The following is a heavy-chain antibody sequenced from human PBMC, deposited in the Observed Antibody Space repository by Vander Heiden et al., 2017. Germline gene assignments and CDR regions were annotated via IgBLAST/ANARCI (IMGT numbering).Heavy chain of an antibody. J-gene: IGHJ6*02. CDR2: INRDGSIT. CDR3: ARGNYGMDV. Sequence: EAQLVESGGGSVQPGGSRRLSCVGSGFTFGQYYIHWMRQAPGEGLVWVSNINRDGSITNYADSARGRFTISRDNARSTVYLQMNDLRAEDTAVYYCARGNYGMDVWGQGSTVTVSS. CDR1: GFTFGQYY. V-gene: IGHV3-74*01.